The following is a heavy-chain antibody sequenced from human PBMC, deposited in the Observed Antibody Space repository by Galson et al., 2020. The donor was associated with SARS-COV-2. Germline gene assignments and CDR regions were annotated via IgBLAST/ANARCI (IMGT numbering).Heavy chain of an antibody. D-gene: IGHD3-22*01. CDR2: INPNSGGT. CDR3: ARGDYYDSSGYYYGRHGYYYYYMDV. V-gene: IGHV1-2*06. CDR1: GYTFTGYY. J-gene: IGHJ6*03. Sequence: ASVKVSCKASGYTFTGYYIHWVRQAPGQGLEWMGRINPNSGGTNYAQKFQGRVTMTRDTSISTAYMELSRLRSDDTAVYYCARGDYYDSSGYYYGRHGYYYYYMDVWGKGTTVTISS.